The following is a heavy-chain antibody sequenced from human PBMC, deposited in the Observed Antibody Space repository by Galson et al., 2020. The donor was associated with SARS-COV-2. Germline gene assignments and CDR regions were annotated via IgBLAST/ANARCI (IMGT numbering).Heavy chain of an antibody. V-gene: IGHV1-8*01. D-gene: IGHD1-1*01. Sequence: ASVTVSCKPSGYVFYTYDINWVRQAPGQGLEWMGWVNGNSGDTYYSQKFRGRVAMTRDRSISTAYLELTSLRSEDPAVYYCSRGRSTGDDYWGQGTLITVSS. J-gene: IGHJ4*02. CDR1: GYVFYTYD. CDR2: VNGNSGDT. CDR3: SRGRSTGDDY.